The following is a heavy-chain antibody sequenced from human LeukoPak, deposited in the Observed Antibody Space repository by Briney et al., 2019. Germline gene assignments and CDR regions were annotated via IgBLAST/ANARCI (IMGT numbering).Heavy chain of an antibody. J-gene: IGHJ3*02. V-gene: IGHV4-39*07. D-gene: IGHD5-24*01. CDR3: ARDGQLRNAFDI. Sequence: SETLSLTCTVSGGSISTSSYYWGWIRQPPGKGLEWIGSIYYSGSTYYNPSLKSRVTRSVDTSKNQFSLKLSSVTAADTAEYYCARDGQLRNAFDIWGQGTMHTVSS. CDR1: GGSISTSSYY. CDR2: IYYSGST.